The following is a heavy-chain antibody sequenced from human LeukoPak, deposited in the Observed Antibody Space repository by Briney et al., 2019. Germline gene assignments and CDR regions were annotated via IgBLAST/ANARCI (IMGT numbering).Heavy chain of an antibody. CDR2: ISNDGTNK. CDR3: AKSAGGSSGFVF. D-gene: IGHD6-19*01. J-gene: IGHJ4*02. Sequence: QSGGSLRLSCAASGFTFRSYAMHWVRQAPGKGLEWVAVISNDGTNKYYADSVKGRFTISRDNSKNTLYLQMNSLRAEDTAVYYCAKSAGGSSGFVFWGQGTLVTVSS. CDR1: GFTFRSYA. V-gene: IGHV3-30-3*02.